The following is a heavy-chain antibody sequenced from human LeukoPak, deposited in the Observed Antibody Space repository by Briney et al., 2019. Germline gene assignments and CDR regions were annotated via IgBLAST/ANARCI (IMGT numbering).Heavy chain of an antibody. D-gene: IGHD3-22*01. CDR3: ATDTKIAVAGVFFIY. Sequence: ASVKVSCKVSGYTLTELSMHWVRQAPGKGLEWMGGFDPEDGETIYAQKFQGRVTMTEDTSTDTAYMELSSLRSEDTAVYYCATDTKIAVAGVFFIYWGQGTLVIVSS. J-gene: IGHJ4*02. CDR1: GYTLTELS. V-gene: IGHV1-24*01. CDR2: FDPEDGET.